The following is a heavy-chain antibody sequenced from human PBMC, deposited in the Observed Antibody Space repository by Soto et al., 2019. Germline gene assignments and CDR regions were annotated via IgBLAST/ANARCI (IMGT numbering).Heavy chain of an antibody. CDR1: GFTFSSYA. V-gene: IGHV3-30-3*01. J-gene: IGHJ6*02. CDR3: AREVEGMDV. CDR2: ISYDGGNK. Sequence: PAGSLRLSCAASGFTFSSYAMPWVRQAPGKGLEWVAVISYDGGNKYYADSVKGRFTISRDNSKNTLYLQMNSLRPEDTAVYYCAREVEGMDVWGQGTTVTVSS.